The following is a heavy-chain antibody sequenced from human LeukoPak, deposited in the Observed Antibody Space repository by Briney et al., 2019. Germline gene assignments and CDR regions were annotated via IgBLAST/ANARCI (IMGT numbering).Heavy chain of an antibody. CDR3: ARYYYDSSGYNN. D-gene: IGHD3-22*01. CDR1: GYTFTGYY. Sequence: GASVKVSCKASGYTFTGYYMHWVRQAPGQGLEWMGWINPNSGGTDYAQKFQGRVTMTRDTSISTAYMELSRLRSDDTAVYYCARYYYDSSGYNNWGQGTLVTVSS. CDR2: INPNSGGT. V-gene: IGHV1-2*02. J-gene: IGHJ4*02.